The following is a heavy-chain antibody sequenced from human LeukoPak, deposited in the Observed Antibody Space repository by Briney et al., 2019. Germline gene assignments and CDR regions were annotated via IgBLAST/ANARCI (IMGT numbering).Heavy chain of an antibody. CDR1: GFTFSSYR. Sequence: GGSLRLSCAASGFTFSSYRMNWVRQAPGKGLEWVSSISSGSTYMYYADSVKGRFTISRDNAQNSMYLQMNSLRAEDTAVYYCGSIGGRSKAAKGDAFDIWGQGTMVTVSS. CDR3: GSIGGRSKAAKGDAFDI. J-gene: IGHJ3*02. D-gene: IGHD6-6*01. V-gene: IGHV3-21*01. CDR2: ISSGSTYM.